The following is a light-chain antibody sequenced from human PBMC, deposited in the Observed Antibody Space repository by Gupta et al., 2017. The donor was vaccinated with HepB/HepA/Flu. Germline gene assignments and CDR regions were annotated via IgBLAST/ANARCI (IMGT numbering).Light chain of an antibody. J-gene: IGKJ3*01. CDR1: QDISKN. Sequence: DIQMTQSPSSLSASVGDTVTISCQASQDISKNLNWYQQRPGKGPKLLIYETSNLQTGVPSRFSGSGSGTDFSLTISSLQAEDIASYYCQYYDDLHFTFGPGTRLDIK. CDR2: ETS. CDR3: QYYDDLHFT. V-gene: IGKV1-33*01.